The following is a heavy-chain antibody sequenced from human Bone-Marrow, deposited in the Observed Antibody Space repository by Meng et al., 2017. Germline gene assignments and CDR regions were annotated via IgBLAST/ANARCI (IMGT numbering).Heavy chain of an antibody. CDR1: GGSLSGYY. V-gene: IGHV4-34*01. CDR2: INHSGST. Sequence: VKLERWGAGLLKPSETLALAWAVYGGSLSGYYWSWIRQPPGKGLEWIGEINHSGSTNYNPSLKSRVTISVDTSKNQFSLKLSSVTAADTAVYYCARGGVRGGIDYWGQGTLVTVSS. D-gene: IGHD3-10*01. CDR3: ARGGVRGGIDY. J-gene: IGHJ4*02.